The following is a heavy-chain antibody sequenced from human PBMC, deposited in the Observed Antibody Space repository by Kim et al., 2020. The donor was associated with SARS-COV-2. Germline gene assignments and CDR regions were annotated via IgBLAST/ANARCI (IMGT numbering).Heavy chain of an antibody. CDR1: GYTFTSYD. Sequence: ASVKVSCKASGYTFTSYDINWVRQATGQGLEWMGWMNPNSGNTGYAQKFQGRVTMTRNTSISTAYMELSSLRSEDTAVYYCARMSTDYYGSGSQLYYYYGMDVWGQGTTVTVSS. CDR3: ARMSTDYYGSGSQLYYYYGMDV. CDR2: MNPNSGNT. J-gene: IGHJ6*02. D-gene: IGHD3-10*01. V-gene: IGHV1-8*01.